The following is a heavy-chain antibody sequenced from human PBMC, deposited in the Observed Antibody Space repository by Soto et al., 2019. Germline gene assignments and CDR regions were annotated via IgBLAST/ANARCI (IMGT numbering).Heavy chain of an antibody. J-gene: IGHJ4*02. CDR2: ISYDGSNK. CDR3: AKDRSSGWHQFDY. Sequence: QVQLVESGGGVVQPGRSLRLSCAASGFTFSSYGMHWVRQAPGKGLEWVAVISYDGSNKYYADSVKGRFTISRDNSKNTLYLQTNSLRAEDTAVYYCAKDRSSGWHQFDYWGQGTLVTVSS. D-gene: IGHD6-19*01. CDR1: GFTFSSYG. V-gene: IGHV3-30*18.